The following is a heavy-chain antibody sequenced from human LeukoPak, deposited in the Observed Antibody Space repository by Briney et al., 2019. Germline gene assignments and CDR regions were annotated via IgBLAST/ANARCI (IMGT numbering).Heavy chain of an antibody. CDR1: GFTFSSSG. CDR2: IWSDGSNK. CDR3: ARGARGTYSFGYE. Sequence: PGRSLRLSCAASGFTFSSSGMHWVRQAPGKGLEWVAFIWSDGSNKYYADSVKSRFTISRDNSKNTLSLQMNSLRAEDTAVYYCARGARGTYSFGYEWGQGTLVTVSS. J-gene: IGHJ4*02. V-gene: IGHV3-33*01. D-gene: IGHD5-18*01.